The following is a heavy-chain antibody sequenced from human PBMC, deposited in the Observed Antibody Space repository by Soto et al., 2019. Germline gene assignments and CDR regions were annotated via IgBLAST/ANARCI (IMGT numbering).Heavy chain of an antibody. V-gene: IGHV1-69*05. CDR1: GGTFSSYA. D-gene: IGHD2-2*01. CDR3: ARGRLTRDIVLVPAAMDV. Sequence: ASVKVSCKASGGTFSSYAISWVRQAPGQGLEWMGGIIPIFGTANYAQKFQGWVTMTRDASTSTAYMELSRLRSDDTAVYYCARGRLTRDIVLVPAAMDVWGQGTTVTVSS. CDR2: IIPIFGTA. J-gene: IGHJ6*02.